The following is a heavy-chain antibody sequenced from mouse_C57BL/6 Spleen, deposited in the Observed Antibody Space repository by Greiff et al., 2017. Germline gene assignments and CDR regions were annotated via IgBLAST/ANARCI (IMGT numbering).Heavy chain of an antibody. D-gene: IGHD1-1*01. CDR3: ARIEDYGSSYGYFEV. CDR2: IWWDDDK. J-gene: IGHJ1*03. Sequence: QVQLKESGPGILQPSQTLSLTCSFSGFSLSTFGMGVGWIRQPSGKGLEWLAHIWWDDDKYYNPALKSRLTIPKDTSKNRVFLRIANVDTADTATYYCARIEDYGSSYGYFEVWGTGTTVTVSS. CDR1: GFSLSTFGMG. V-gene: IGHV8-8*01.